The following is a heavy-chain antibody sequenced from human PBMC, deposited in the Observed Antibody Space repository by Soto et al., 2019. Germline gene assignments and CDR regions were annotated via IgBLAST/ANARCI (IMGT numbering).Heavy chain of an antibody. D-gene: IGHD3-10*01. J-gene: IGHJ5*02. CDR1: GYSISAYY. Sequence: QVQLVQSGTEVKKPGASVKVSSQASGYSISAYYIHWVRQAPGQGLEWMAWIDPKNGGTVSAQTFQGRRTMTRETSISTVYVHLSGLTSVETALYYCGRDDYGIIPSWGQGSLVTVSS. CDR3: GRDDYGIIPS. V-gene: IGHV1-2*02. CDR2: IDPKNGGT.